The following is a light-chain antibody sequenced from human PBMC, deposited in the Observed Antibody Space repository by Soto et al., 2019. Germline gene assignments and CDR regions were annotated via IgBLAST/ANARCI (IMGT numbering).Light chain of an antibody. CDR2: EVS. Sequence: DIHLTQSPSTLSAPVGDRVTISCRASQSINKWLAWYQHKPGKAPNLLIYEVSTLHTGVPSRFSGSGSGTEFTLTINSLRPDDFATYYCQHYSGDRATFGQGTKVEI. CDR3: QHYSGDRAT. V-gene: IGKV1-5*03. CDR1: QSINKW. J-gene: IGKJ1*01.